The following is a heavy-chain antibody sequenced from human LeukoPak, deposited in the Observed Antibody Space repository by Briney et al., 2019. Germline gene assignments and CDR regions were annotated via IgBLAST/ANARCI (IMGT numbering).Heavy chain of an antibody. CDR2: INHSGGI. D-gene: IGHD5-12*01. CDR1: GGSFSGYY. Sequence: SETLSLTCAVYGGSFSGYYWSWIRQPPGKGLEWIGEINHSGGINYNPSLKSRVTISLDTSKNQFSLKLTSVTAADTAVYYCARGDIVATEYYFDYWGQGTLVTVSS. J-gene: IGHJ4*02. V-gene: IGHV4-34*01. CDR3: ARGDIVATEYYFDY.